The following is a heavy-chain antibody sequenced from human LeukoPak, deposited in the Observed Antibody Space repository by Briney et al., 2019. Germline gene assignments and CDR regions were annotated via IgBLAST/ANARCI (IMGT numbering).Heavy chain of an antibody. V-gene: IGHV4-30-4*01. J-gene: IGHJ3*02. CDR2: IYYSGST. CDR3: ARDLEFYCSSTSCRAFDI. Sequence: PSETLSLTCTVSGGSISSGDYYWSWIRQPPGKGLEWIGYIYYSGSTYYNPSLKSRVTISVDTSKNQFSLKLSSVTAADTAVYYCARDLEFYCSSTSCRAFDIWGQGTMVTVSS. D-gene: IGHD2-2*01. CDR1: GGSISSGDYY.